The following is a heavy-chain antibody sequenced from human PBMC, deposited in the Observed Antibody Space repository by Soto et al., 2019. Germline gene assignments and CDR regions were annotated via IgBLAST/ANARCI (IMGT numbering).Heavy chain of an antibody. D-gene: IGHD2-15*01. J-gene: IGHJ3*02. CDR2: ISSSGTGI. CDR1: RFTFSDYY. CDR3: ARAYSDAFDI. V-gene: IGHV3-11*01. Sequence: QVQLVESGGGLVKPGGSLRLSCAASRFTFSDYYMTWIRQAPGKGLEWVSYISSSGTGIYYPDSVKGRFTSSRDNAKNSLYLQMSSLRAEDTAVYYCARAYSDAFDIWGQGTMVTVSS.